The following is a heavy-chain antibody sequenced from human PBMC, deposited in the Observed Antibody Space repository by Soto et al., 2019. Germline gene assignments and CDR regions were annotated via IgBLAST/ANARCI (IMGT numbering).Heavy chain of an antibody. D-gene: IGHD2-2*01. CDR1: GFTFSSYS. CDR3: ASPRRYQLPARGAFDI. Sequence: GGSLRLSCAASGFTFSSYSMNWVRQAPGKGLEWVSSISSSSSYIYYADSVKGRFTISRDNAKNSLYLQMNSLRAEDTAVYYCASPRRYQLPARGAFDIWGQGTMVTVSS. J-gene: IGHJ3*02. V-gene: IGHV3-21*01. CDR2: ISSSSSYI.